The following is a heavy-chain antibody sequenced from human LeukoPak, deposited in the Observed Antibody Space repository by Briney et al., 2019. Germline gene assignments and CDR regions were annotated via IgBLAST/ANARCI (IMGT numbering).Heavy chain of an antibody. CDR1: GFTFDDYA. Sequence: GRSLRLSCAASGFTFDDYAMHWVRQAPGKGLEWVSGISWNSGSIGYADSVKGRFTISRDNAKNSLYLQMNSLRAEDTALYYCAKDGTPHHGAPAHNWFDPWGQGTLVTVSS. D-gene: IGHD1-1*01. CDR2: ISWNSGSI. CDR3: AKDGTPHHGAPAHNWFDP. J-gene: IGHJ5*02. V-gene: IGHV3-9*01.